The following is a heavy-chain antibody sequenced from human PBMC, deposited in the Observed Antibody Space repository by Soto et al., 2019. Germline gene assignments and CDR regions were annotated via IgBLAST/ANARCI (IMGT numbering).Heavy chain of an antibody. D-gene: IGHD3-16*01. CDR1: GFTFSSYE. CDR2: INGDGSHT. V-gene: IGHV3-48*03. J-gene: IGHJ4*02. Sequence: GGSLRLSCAASGFTFSSYEMNWVRRAPGKGLEWVSRINGDGSHTDYAESVKGRFTISRDIAKSTAYLQMNNLRDEDTAIYYCVRLGFVGEGDFWGQGIMVTVSS. CDR3: VRLGFVGEGDF.